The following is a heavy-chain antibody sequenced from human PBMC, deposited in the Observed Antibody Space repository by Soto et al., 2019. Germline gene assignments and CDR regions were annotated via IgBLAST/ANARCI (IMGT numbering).Heavy chain of an antibody. CDR1: GGSISSYY. CDR2: IYYSGST. V-gene: IGHV4-59*08. CDR3: ARHLNDILTGASPDYYYYGMDV. Sequence: PSETLSLTCTVSGGSISSYYWSWIRQPPGKGLEWIGYIYYSGSTNYNPSLKSRVTISVDTSKNQFSLKLSSVTAADTAVYYCARHLNDILTGASPDYYYYGMDVWGQGTTVTVSS. J-gene: IGHJ6*02. D-gene: IGHD3-9*01.